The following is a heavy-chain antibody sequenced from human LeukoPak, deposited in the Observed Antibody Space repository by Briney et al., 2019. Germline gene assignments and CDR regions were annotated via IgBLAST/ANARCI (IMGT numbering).Heavy chain of an antibody. CDR1: GFTFSSYS. CDR2: ISSSSSYI. V-gene: IGHV3-21*01. D-gene: IGHD5-24*01. CDR3: ASPQYYFDY. J-gene: IGHJ4*02. Sequence: GGSLRLSCAASGFTFSSYSMNWVRQAPGKGLEWVSSISSSSSYIYHAGSVKGRFTISRDNAKNSLYLQMNSLRAEDTAVYYCASPQYYFDYWGQGTLVTVSS.